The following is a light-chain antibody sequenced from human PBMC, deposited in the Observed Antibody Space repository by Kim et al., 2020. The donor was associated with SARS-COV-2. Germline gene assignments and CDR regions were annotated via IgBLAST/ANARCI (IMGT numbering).Light chain of an antibody. J-gene: IGLJ2*01. V-gene: IGLV3-19*01. CDR3: NSRGSNDNVV. CDR1: SLRRYY. CDR2: GKN. Sequence: SSELTQDPAVSVALGQTVRITCQGDSLRRYYATWYQQKPGQAPIVVIYGKNNRPSGIPDRFSGSSSGNTASLTITGTQAGDEADYYCNSRGSNDNVVFGGGTKLTVL.